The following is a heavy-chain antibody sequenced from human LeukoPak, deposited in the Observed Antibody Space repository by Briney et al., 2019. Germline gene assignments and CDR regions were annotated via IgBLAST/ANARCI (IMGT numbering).Heavy chain of an antibody. CDR2: IYSGGTT. V-gene: IGHV3-66*01. J-gene: IGHJ4*02. CDR1: GFTVSSNY. CDR3: ARDQYSYAHAAH. Sequence: GGSLRLSCAASGFTVSSNYMSWVRQAPGKGLEWVSVIYSGGTTYYADSVKGRFTISRDNSKNTLHLQMDSLRAEDTAVYYCARDQYSYAHAAHWGQGTLVTVSS. D-gene: IGHD5-18*01.